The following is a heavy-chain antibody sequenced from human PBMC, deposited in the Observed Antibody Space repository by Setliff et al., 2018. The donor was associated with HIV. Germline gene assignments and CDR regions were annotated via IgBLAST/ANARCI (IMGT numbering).Heavy chain of an antibody. J-gene: IGHJ6*02. CDR1: GVSISTYY. CDR3: ARHLTYDTIPSLTAYGLDV. CDR2: AYYGGSTDYN. V-gene: IGHV4-59*01. D-gene: IGHD3-22*01. Sequence: LSLTCSVSGVSISTYYWSWVRQVPGKGPEWIGNAYYGGSTDYNTYNPSLKSRVTVIIDIYKNQMSLDLRSVTAADTAVYYCARHLTYDTIPSLTAYGLDVWGQGTTVTVSS.